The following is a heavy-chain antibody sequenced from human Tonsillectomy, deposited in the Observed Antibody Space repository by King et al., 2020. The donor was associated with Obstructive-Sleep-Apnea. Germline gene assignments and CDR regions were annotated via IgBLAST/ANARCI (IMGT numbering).Heavy chain of an antibody. CDR3: ASQGDLLELRDDALDI. J-gene: IGHJ3*02. CDR2: IFPADSDT. D-gene: IGHD1-7*01. Sequence: QLVQSRAEVKKPGESLKISCKASGYNFAINWIGWVRQMPGKGLQWLGIIFPADSDTRYSPAFQGRVPLSADKPISTAYLQWSSLKASDTAMYYCASQGDLLELRDDALDIWGQGTMVTVSS. CDR1: GYNFAINW. V-gene: IGHV5-51*01.